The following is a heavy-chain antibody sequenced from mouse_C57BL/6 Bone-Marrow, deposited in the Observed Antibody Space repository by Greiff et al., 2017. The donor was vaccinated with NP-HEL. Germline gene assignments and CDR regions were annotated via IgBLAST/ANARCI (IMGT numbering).Heavy chain of an antibody. D-gene: IGHD2-2*01. CDR1: GYTFTDYY. CDR3: ARDGYEDAMDY. Sequence: EVQLQQSGPVLVKPGASVKMSCKASGYTFTDYYMNWVKQSHGKSLEWIGVINPYNGGTSYNQKFKGKATLTVDKSSSTAYMELNSLTSEDSAVYYCARDGYEDAMDYWGQGTSVTVSS. CDR2: INPYNGGT. J-gene: IGHJ4*01. V-gene: IGHV1-19*01.